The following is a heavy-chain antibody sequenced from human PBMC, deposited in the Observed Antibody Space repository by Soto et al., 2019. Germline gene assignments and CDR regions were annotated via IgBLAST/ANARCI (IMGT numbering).Heavy chain of an antibody. CDR3: ARSPIMITFGGVIVADFDY. V-gene: IGHV4-39*01. D-gene: IGHD3-16*02. CDR1: GGSISSSSYY. J-gene: IGHJ4*02. CDR2: IYYSGST. Sequence: PSDTLSLTCTVSGGSISSSSYYWGWIRQPPGKGLEWTGSIYYSGSTYYNPSLKSRVTISVDTSKNQFSLKLSSVTAADTAVYYCARSPIMITFGGVIVADFDYCGQGTLVTVSS.